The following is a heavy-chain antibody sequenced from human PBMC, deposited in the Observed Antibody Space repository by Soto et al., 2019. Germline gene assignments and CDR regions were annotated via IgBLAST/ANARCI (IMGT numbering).Heavy chain of an antibody. Sequence: QVQVVESGGGVVQPGTSLRLSCAASGFTFNNYGMQWVRQAPGKGLEWVAVIWYDASHKYYADSVKGRFTIARDNYKNTLYLQMSSLRGEDTAVYYCARDKPFGGTIGSAFDSWGQGTLVTVSS. CDR3: ARDKPFGGTIGSAFDS. CDR2: IWYDASHK. D-gene: IGHD3-16*01. J-gene: IGHJ4*02. CDR1: GFTFNNYG. V-gene: IGHV3-33*01.